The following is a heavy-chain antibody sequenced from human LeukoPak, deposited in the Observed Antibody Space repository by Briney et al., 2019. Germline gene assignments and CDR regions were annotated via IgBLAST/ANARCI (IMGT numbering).Heavy chain of an antibody. V-gene: IGHV3-53*01. CDR2: IYNGDDT. CDR1: GFTVSSNY. D-gene: IGHD2-2*01. CDR3: ARVLRYQLPPDF. J-gene: IGHJ4*02. Sequence: PGGSLGLSCAASGFTVSSNYMSWVRQAPGKGLHWVSVIYNGDDTYYADSVKGRFTISRDSSKNTLYLQMNSLRVEGTAVYYCARVLRYQLPPDFWGQATLVTVSS.